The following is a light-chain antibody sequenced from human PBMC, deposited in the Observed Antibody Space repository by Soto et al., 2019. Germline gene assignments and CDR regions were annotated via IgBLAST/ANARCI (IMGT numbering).Light chain of an antibody. V-gene: IGKV1-39*01. CDR1: RSISSY. J-gene: IGKJ4*01. CDR3: QQTYSIPLT. Sequence: DIQMTQSPSSLSASVGDRVTITCRASRSISSYLNWYQQKPGKAPKLLIYAASSLQSGVPSKFSGSGSGADFTLTISSLQPEDFVTYYCQQTYSIPLTFGGGTKVEIK. CDR2: AAS.